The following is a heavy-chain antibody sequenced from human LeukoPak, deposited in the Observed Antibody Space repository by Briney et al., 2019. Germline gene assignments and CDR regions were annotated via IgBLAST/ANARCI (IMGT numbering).Heavy chain of an antibody. Sequence: GGSLRLSCGASGFSFSTYSMTWVRQAPGKGLEWVATIKEDGVKTYYVDSVKGRFTVSRDNAKNSLFLQMNSLRAEDTAVYYCATDVLKTRGYYNIEDWGQGTLVTVSS. CDR1: GFSFSTYS. D-gene: IGHD3-22*01. CDR2: IKEDGVKT. V-gene: IGHV3-7*04. J-gene: IGHJ4*02. CDR3: ATDVLKTRGYYNIED.